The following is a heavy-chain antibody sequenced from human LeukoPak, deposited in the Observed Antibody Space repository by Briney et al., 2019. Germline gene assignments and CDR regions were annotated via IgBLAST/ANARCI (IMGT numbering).Heavy chain of an antibody. V-gene: IGHV3-7*03. CDR1: GFTFSDFW. J-gene: IGHJ4*02. Sequence: GGSLRLSCAGSGFTFSDFWMTWVRQTPGKGLEWVANIKEDGTEKNLVDSVKGRFTISRDNIKDSLSLQMNSLRSEDTAFYYCATERQKYFEYWGQGSLVTVSS. CDR3: ATERQKYFEY. CDR2: IKEDGTEK.